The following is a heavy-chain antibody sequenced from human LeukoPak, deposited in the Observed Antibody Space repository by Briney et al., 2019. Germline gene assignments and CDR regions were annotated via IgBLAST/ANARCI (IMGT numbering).Heavy chain of an antibody. CDR3: ARVYDFWSGFNWFDP. CDR2: INHSGST. D-gene: IGHD3-3*01. J-gene: IGHJ5*02. CDR1: GGSFSGYY. Sequence: SETLSLTCAVYGGSFSGYYWSWIRQPPGKGLEWIGEINHSGSTNYNPSLKSRVTMSVDTSKNQLSLKLSSVTAADTAVYYCARVYDFWSGFNWFDPWGQGTLVTVPS. V-gene: IGHV4-34*01.